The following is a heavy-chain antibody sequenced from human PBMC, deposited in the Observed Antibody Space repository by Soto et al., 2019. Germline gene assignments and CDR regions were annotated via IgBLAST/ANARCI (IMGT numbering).Heavy chain of an antibody. CDR3: ARDNPETVVPAATYYFDN. CDR2: INPYSGAT. J-gene: IGHJ4*02. V-gene: IGHV1-2*04. CDR1: GYTFAAYF. Sequence: QVQLVQSGAEVREPRASVKVSCKTSGYTFAAYFIHWVRQAPGQGLEWMGWINPYSGATSYALKFQGSVTMTSDTSISTAYMELNRLRSADTAVYYCARDNPETVVPAATYYFDNWGQGTLVTVSS. D-gene: IGHD2-2*01.